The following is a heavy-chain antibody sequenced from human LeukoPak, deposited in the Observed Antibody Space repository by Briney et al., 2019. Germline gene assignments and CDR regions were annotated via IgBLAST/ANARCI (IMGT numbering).Heavy chain of an antibody. J-gene: IGHJ4*02. V-gene: IGHV1-18*01. CDR2: ISAYNGNT. CDR3: ARDSDLIDFITMIVVGSPLPDY. CDR1: GYTFTSYG. Sequence: ASVKVSCKASGYTFTSYGISWVRQAPGQGLEWMGWISAYNGNTNYAQKLQGRVTMTTDTSTSTAYMELRSLRSDDTAVYYCARDSDLIDFITMIVVGSPLPDYWGQGTLVTVSS. D-gene: IGHD3-22*01.